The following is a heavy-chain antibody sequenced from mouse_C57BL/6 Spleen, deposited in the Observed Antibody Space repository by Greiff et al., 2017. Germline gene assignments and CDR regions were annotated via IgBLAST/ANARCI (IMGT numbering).Heavy chain of an antibody. Sequence: QVHVKQSGAELVRPGTSVQVSCKASGYAFTNYLIEWVKQRPGQGLEWIGVINPGSGGTNYNEKFKGKATLTADKSSSTAYMQLSSLTSEDSAVYFFARDYGSSYVFAYWGQGTLVTVSA. D-gene: IGHD1-1*01. V-gene: IGHV1-54*01. CDR3: ARDYGSSYVFAY. CDR2: INPGSGGT. J-gene: IGHJ3*01. CDR1: GYAFTNYL.